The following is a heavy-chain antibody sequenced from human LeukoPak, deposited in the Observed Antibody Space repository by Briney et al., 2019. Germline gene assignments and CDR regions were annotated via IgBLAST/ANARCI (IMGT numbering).Heavy chain of an antibody. Sequence: GGSLRLSCAASGFTFSSYAMHWVRQAPGKGLEWVAFIRYDGSNKYYADSVKGRFTISRDNSKNTLYLQMNSLRAEDTAVYYCAKELLWFGELLSPFDYWGQGTLVTVSS. CDR3: AKELLWFGELLSPFDY. CDR1: GFTFSSYA. J-gene: IGHJ4*02. CDR2: IRYDGSNK. V-gene: IGHV3-30*02. D-gene: IGHD3-10*01.